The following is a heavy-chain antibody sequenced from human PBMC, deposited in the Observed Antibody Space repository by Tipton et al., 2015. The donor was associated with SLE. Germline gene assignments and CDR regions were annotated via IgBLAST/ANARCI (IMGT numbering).Heavy chain of an antibody. Sequence: QLVQSGPEVKKPGASVKVSCKASGYTFTSYYIHWVRQAPGQGLEWMGIINPSGGLTTYAQKFQGRVTMTRDTSTNTVYMELSSLRSDDTAVYSCARDKDGYNHNFDSWGQGTLVTVSS. CDR2: INPSGGLT. D-gene: IGHD5-24*01. V-gene: IGHV1-46*01. CDR1: GYTFTSYY. J-gene: IGHJ4*02. CDR3: ARDKDGYNHNFDS.